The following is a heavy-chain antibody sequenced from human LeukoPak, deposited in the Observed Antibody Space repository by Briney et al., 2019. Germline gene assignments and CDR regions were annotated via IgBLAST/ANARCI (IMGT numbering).Heavy chain of an antibody. CDR3: ARDYIRDGYNLDYFDY. V-gene: IGHV1-69*04. CDR2: TIPILGIA. CDR1: GYTFSSYG. J-gene: IGHJ4*02. D-gene: IGHD5-24*01. Sequence: AASVKVSCKASGYTFSSYGISWVRQAPGQGLEWMGRTIPILGIANYAQKFQGRVTITADKSTSTAYMELSSLRSEDTAVYYCARDYIRDGYNLDYFDYWGQGTLVTVSS.